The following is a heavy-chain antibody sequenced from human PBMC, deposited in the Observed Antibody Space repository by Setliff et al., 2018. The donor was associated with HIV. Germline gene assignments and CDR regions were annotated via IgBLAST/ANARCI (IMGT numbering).Heavy chain of an antibody. V-gene: IGHV3-48*01. CDR1: GFTFSRYS. J-gene: IGHJ4*02. CDR2: ISSVSGSTI. D-gene: IGHD3-22*01. CDR3: ARTNNNYYYDTSDYFAGYYFDS. Sequence: PGGSLRLSCAASGFTFSRYSMNWVRQAPGKGLEWVSYISSVSGSTIYYADSVEGRFTISRDNAKNSMFLQMNSLRAEDTAVYYCARTNNNYYYDTSDYFAGYYFDSWGQGTLVTVSS.